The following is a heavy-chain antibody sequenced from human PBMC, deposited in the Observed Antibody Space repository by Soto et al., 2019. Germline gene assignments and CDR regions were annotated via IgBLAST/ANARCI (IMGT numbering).Heavy chain of an antibody. V-gene: IGHV4-59*08. Sequence: SETLSLTCTVSGGSISSYFWNWIRQPPGKGLEWIGYIYYSGSTNYNPSLKSRVSISVDTSKNQFSLKLSSVTAADTAVYYCARQDRNYDWFDPWGQGTLVTVSS. J-gene: IGHJ5*02. CDR3: ARQDRNYDWFDP. CDR1: GGSISSYF. D-gene: IGHD3-16*01. CDR2: IYYSGST.